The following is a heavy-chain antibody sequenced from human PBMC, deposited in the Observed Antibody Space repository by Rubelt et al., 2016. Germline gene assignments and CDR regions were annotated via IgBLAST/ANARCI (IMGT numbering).Heavy chain of an antibody. Sequence: RGVVQPGRSLGLSCEASGFTFSSHVMHRVRQAPGKGLEWVAVIWYDGSNIYYADSVKDRFTISRDNAKNSLYQQMNSLRAEDTAVYYCARDADGYNPDDAFDIWGQGTMVTVSS. D-gene: IGHD5-24*01. CDR1: GFTFSSHV. J-gene: IGHJ3*02. CDR3: ARDADGYNPDDAFDI. CDR2: IWYDGSNI. V-gene: IGHV3-33*01.